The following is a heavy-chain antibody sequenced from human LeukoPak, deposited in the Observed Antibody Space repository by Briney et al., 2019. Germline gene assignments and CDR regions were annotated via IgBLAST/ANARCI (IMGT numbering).Heavy chain of an antibody. D-gene: IGHD5-24*01. CDR2: ISSSSSYI. CDR1: GFTFSSYS. J-gene: IGHJ4*02. CDR3: ARHWRDGYNPDY. V-gene: IGHV3-21*01. Sequence: PGGSLRLSCAASGFTFSSYSMNWVRQAPGKGLEWVSSISSSSSYIYYADSVKGRFTISRDNAKNSLYLQMNSLRAEDTAVYYCARHWRDGYNPDYWGQGTLVTVSS.